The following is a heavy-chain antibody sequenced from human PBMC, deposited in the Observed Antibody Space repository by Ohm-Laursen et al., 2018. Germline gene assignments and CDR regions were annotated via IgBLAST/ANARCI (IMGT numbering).Heavy chain of an antibody. CDR2: IYYSGST. V-gene: IGHV4-59*01. CDR3: ARVPVVNDFDY. D-gene: IGHD3-22*01. Sequence: PGTLSLTCTVSGGSISSYYWSWIRQPPGKGLEWIGYIYYSGSTNYNPSLKSRVTISVDTSKNQFSLKLSSVTAADTAVYYCARVPVVNDFDYWGQGTLVTVSS. J-gene: IGHJ4*02. CDR1: GGSISSYY.